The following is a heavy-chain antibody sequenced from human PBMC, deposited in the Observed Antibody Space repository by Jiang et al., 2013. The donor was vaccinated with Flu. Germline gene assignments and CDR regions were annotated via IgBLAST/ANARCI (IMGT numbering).Heavy chain of an antibody. CDR1: GFTFSSYG. CDR3: ARGDVPGGYYFPY. D-gene: IGHD3-10*01. CDR2: IWYDGSNK. J-gene: IGHJ4*02. Sequence: QLLESGGGVVQPGRSLRLSCAASGFTFSSYGMHWVRQAPGKGLEWVAVIWYDGSNKYYADSVKGRFTISRDNSKNTLYLQMNSLRAEDTAVYYCARGDVPGGYYFPYWGQGTLVTVSS. V-gene: IGHV3-33*01.